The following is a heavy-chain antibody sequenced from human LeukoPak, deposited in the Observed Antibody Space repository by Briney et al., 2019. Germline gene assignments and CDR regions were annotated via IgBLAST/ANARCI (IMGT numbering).Heavy chain of an antibody. Sequence: GGSLRLSCAASGVTFSDYYMSWIRQAPGKGLEWVSSITGSSAYIYYADSVKGRFTISRDNAKNSLYLQMNSLRAEDTAVYYCARLEAAVFDYWGQGTLVTVSS. CDR1: GVTFSDYY. CDR3: ARLEAAVFDY. CDR2: ITGSSAYI. D-gene: IGHD6-13*01. V-gene: IGHV3-11*06. J-gene: IGHJ4*02.